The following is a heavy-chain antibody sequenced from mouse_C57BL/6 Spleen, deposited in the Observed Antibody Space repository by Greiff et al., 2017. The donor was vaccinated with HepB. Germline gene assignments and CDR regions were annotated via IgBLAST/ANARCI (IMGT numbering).Heavy chain of an antibody. CDR1: GFTFSDYG. CDR2: ISSGSSTI. D-gene: IGHD4-1*01. Sequence: EVHLVESGGGLVKPGGSLKLSCAASGFTFSDYGMHWVRQAPEKGLEWVAYISSGSSTIYYADTVKGRFTISRDNAKNTLFLQMTSLRSEDTAMYYCARANWDVYWYFDVWGTGTTVTVSS. J-gene: IGHJ1*03. V-gene: IGHV5-17*01. CDR3: ARANWDVYWYFDV.